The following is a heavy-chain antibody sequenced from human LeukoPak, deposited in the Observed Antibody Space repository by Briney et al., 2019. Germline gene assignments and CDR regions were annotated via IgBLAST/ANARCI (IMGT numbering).Heavy chain of an antibody. CDR3: ARESGAFSPFGF. CDR1: GGSIITTNW. V-gene: IGHV4-4*02. CDR2: VHLNGAT. D-gene: IGHD1-26*01. Sequence: SGTLSLTCAVSGGSIITTNWWSWVGQPPGKGLEWIGEVHLNGATNYNPSLESRVSMSIDKSKNQLSLKLRSVSAADTAIYYCARESGAFSPFGFWGQGTLVTVSS. J-gene: IGHJ4*02.